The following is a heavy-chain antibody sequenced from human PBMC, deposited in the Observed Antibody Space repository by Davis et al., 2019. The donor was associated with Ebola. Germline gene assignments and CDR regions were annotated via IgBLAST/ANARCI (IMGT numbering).Heavy chain of an antibody. CDR2: ISWNSGSI. Sequence: SLKISCAASGFTFDDYAMHWVRQAPGKGLEWVSGISWNSGSIGYADSVKGRFTISRDNSKNTLYLQMNSLRAEDTAVYYCAKGAGEYQLLNWFDPWGQGTLVTVSS. CDR1: GFTFDDYA. D-gene: IGHD2-2*01. V-gene: IGHV3-9*01. CDR3: AKGAGEYQLLNWFDP. J-gene: IGHJ5*02.